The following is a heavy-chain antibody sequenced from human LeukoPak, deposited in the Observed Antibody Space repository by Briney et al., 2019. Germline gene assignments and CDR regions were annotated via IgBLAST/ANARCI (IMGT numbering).Heavy chain of an antibody. J-gene: IGHJ5*02. CDR1: GGSISSYY. V-gene: IGHV4-4*07. CDR2: ICTSGST. Sequence: PSETLSLTCTVSGGSISSYYWSWIRQPAGKGLEWIGRICTSGSTNYNPSLKSRVTMSVDTSKNQFSLKLSSVTAADTAVYYCARDLQNYYGSELVRFDPWGQGTLVTVSS. D-gene: IGHD3-10*01. CDR3: ARDLQNYYGSELVRFDP.